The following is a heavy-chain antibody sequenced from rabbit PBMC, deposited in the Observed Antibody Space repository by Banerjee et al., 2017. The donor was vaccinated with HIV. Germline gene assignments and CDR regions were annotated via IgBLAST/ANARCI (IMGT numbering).Heavy chain of an antibody. CDR1: GFDFSSYG. J-gene: IGHJ6*01. Sequence: QEQLVESGGGLVQPGGSLKLSCKASGFDFSSYGVSWVRQAPGKGLEWIGYIDPVFGSTYYASWVNGRFTISKPSSTTVTLQMTSLTAADTATYFCARGLYAGSNFYYGMDLRGQGTLVTVS. V-gene: IGHV1S39*01. D-gene: IGHD4-2*01. CDR3: ARGLYAGSNFYYGMDL. CDR2: IDPVFGST.